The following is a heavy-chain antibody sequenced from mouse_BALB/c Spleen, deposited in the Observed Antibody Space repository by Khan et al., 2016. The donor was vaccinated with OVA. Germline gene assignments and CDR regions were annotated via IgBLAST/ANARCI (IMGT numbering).Heavy chain of an antibody. J-gene: IGHJ4*01. CDR3: ARGGAAYDRNDGGAREY. V-gene: IGHV9-4*02. CDR2: INTHSGVP. CDR1: GYTFTPAG. D-gene: IGHD2-14*01. Sequence: QIQLVQSGPELKKPGETVRISCKASGYTFTPAGIQWVQKMPGKGLKWIGWINTHSGVPKYAEDFKGRFAFSLEISISTAYLQITTLTNDDTATYFCARGGAAYDRNDGGAREYWGQGTSVTVSS.